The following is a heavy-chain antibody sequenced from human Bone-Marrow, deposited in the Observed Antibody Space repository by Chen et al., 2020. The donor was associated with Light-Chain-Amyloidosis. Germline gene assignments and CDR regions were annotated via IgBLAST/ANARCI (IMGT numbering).Heavy chain of an antibody. V-gene: IGHV3-74*01. D-gene: IGHD2-2*01. Sequence: EVQLVESGGGLVQPGGSLRLSCVASGFTFSRSWMHWVRQAPGKGLVWVSRINTDGSSTSYADSVKGRFTISRDNAKNTLFLQMSSLRADDTAVYYCARDSDCRSTSCYPLGTFDIWGQGTMVTVSS. J-gene: IGHJ3*02. CDR1: GFTFSRSW. CDR3: ARDSDCRSTSCYPLGTFDI. CDR2: INTDGSST.